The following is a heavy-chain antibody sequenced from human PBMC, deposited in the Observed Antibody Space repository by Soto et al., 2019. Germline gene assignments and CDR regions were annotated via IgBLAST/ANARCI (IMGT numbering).Heavy chain of an antibody. V-gene: IGHV1-58*01. CDR1: GFTFTSSA. CDR2: IVVGSGNT. CDR3: AADHGDVLVPAAKPYYGMDV. Sequence: SVKVSCKASGFTFTSSAVQWVRQARGQRLEWIGWIVVGSGNTNYAQKFQERVTITRDMSTSTAYKKQSSLRSEDPAVYYCAADHGDVLVPAAKPYYGMDVWGQGTTVTVSS. D-gene: IGHD2-2*01. J-gene: IGHJ6*02.